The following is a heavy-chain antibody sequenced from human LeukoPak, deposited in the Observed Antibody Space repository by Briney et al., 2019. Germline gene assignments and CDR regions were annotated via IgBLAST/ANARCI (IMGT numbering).Heavy chain of an antibody. V-gene: IGHV3-64D*06. J-gene: IGHJ4*02. D-gene: IGHD6-13*01. CDR2: ISSYGDKT. CDR3: VKDLYKGDTSSWYYFDY. CDR1: GFTFSNCA. Sequence: GGSLRLSCAASGFTFSNCAMHWVRQAPGKGPEYVSVISSYGDKTYYADSVKGRYTISRDNSKNTVSLQMSSLRAEDTAVYYCVKDLYKGDTSSWYYFDYWGQGTLVTVSS.